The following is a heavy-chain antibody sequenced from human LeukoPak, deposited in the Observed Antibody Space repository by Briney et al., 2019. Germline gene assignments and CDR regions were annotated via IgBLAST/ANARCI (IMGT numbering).Heavy chain of an antibody. J-gene: IGHJ4*02. V-gene: IGHV5-51*01. CDR2: IYPGDSDT. CDR1: GYSFTSYW. Sequence: EESLKISCKGSGYSFTSYWIGWVRQMPGKGLEWMGIIYPGDSDTRYSPSFQGQVTISADKSISTAYLQWSSLKASDTAMYYCARPRAQHPPHFDYWGQGTLVTVSS. CDR3: ARPRAQHPPHFDY. D-gene: IGHD6-13*01.